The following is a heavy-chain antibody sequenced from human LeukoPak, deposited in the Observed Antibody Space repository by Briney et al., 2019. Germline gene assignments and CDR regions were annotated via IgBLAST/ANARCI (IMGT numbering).Heavy chain of an antibody. Sequence: SVKVSCKASGGTFSSYAISWVRQAPGQGLEWMGGIIPIFGTANYAQKFQGRVTITTDESTSTAYMELSSLRSEDTAVYYCASPLESRGMATIKPVYFQHWGQGTLVTVSS. J-gene: IGHJ1*01. V-gene: IGHV1-69*05. CDR1: GGTFSSYA. CDR3: ASPLESRGMATIKPVYFQH. D-gene: IGHD5-24*01. CDR2: IIPIFGTA.